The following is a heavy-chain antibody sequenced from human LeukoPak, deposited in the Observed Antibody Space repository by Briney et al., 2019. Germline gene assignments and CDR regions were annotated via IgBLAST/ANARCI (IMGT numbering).Heavy chain of an antibody. V-gene: IGHV1-46*01. J-gene: IGHJ4*02. D-gene: IGHD3-22*01. CDR1: GYTFASYY. Sequence: ASVTVSCKASGYTFASYYMHWVRQAPGQGLEWMGLINPSGGSTSYAQKFQGRVTMTRDMSTSTVYMELSSLRSEDTAVYYCARYTHYYDSSGLDYWGQGTLVTVSS. CDR2: INPSGGST. CDR3: ARYTHYYDSSGLDY.